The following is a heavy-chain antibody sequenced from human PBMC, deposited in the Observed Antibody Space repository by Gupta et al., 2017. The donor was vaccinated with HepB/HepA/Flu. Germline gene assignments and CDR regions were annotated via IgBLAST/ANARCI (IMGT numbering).Heavy chain of an antibody. D-gene: IGHD2-15*01. J-gene: IGHJ4*02. Sequence: QVQLVESGGGVVQPGSSLRPSCAASGFPFSSSGLHSVRQSPGKGLEWVAVIWYDGSNKYYADSVKGRFTISRENSKNTLYLQMNSLRAEDTAVYYCARRGYCSGGSCYSLDYWGQGTLVTVSS. CDR3: ARRGYCSGGSCYSLDY. CDR1: GFPFSSSG. V-gene: IGHV3-33*01. CDR2: IWYDGSNK.